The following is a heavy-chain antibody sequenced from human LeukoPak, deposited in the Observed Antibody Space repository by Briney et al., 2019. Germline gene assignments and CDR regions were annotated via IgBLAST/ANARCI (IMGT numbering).Heavy chain of an antibody. J-gene: IGHJ4*02. V-gene: IGHV3-7*03. Sequence: GGSLRLSCAASGFSFTTYWMGWVRQAPGKGLEWVANINQDESSQYYVDAVRGRFTISRDNAKNSLNLQMNSLRGEDTAVYYCARRAGAYTHPYDYWGQGTLVTVS. CDR2: INQDESSQ. CDR1: GFSFTTYW. CDR3: ARRAGAYTHPYDY. D-gene: IGHD3-16*01.